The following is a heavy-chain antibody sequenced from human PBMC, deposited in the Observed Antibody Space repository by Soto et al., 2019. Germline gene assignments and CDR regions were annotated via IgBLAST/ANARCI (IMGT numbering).Heavy chain of an antibody. CDR2: ISAYNGNT. D-gene: IGHD3-10*01. CDR3: ARFRLLWFGELAQPHDY. Sequence: ASVKVSCKASGYTFTSYGISWVRQAPGQGFEWMGWISAYNGNTNYAQKLQGRVTMTTDTSTSTAYMELRSLRSDDTAVYYCARFRLLWFGELAQPHDYWGQGTLVTVSS. V-gene: IGHV1-18*01. CDR1: GYTFTSYG. J-gene: IGHJ4*02.